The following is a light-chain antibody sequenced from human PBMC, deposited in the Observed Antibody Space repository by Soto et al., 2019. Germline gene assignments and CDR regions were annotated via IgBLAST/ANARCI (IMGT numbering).Light chain of an antibody. V-gene: IGKV3-20*01. CDR2: GAS. Sequence: EIVLTQSPGTLSLSHGERATLSCRASQSVSNNYLAWYQQKPGQAPRRLIYGASTRATGIPDRFSGSGSGTDFTLTIGRLEPEDFAVYYCQQYGSSPTFGEGTRLEI. CDR1: QSVSNNY. CDR3: QQYGSSPT. J-gene: IGKJ5*01.